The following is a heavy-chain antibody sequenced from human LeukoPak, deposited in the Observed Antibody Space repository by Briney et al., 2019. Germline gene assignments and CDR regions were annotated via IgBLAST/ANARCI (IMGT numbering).Heavy chain of an antibody. J-gene: IGHJ3*02. CDR2: IYSGGIT. Sequence: PGGSLRLSCAASGFTVSSSYVSWVRQAPGKGLEWVSVIYSGGITYYADSVKGRFTFSRDNSKNTLYLQTNSLRVDDTAVYYCARDGPGRYSSSWHGGAFDIWGQGTMVTVSS. CDR1: GFTVSSSY. V-gene: IGHV3-53*01. CDR3: ARDGPGRYSSSWHGGAFDI. D-gene: IGHD6-13*01.